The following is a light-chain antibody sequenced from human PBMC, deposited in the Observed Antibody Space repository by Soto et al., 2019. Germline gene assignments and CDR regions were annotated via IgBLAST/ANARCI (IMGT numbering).Light chain of an antibody. CDR2: ATS. V-gene: IGKV3-20*01. Sequence: IILTQSPGTLSLSPGGGATLSCKASQTVISTHLAWYQQKPGQAPRLLIYATSNSATVIPDRFSGSGSGRDFTLTIDRLEPEDFAVYYCQQYDSSSVTFGQGTRLDLK. CDR3: QQYDSSSVT. J-gene: IGKJ5*01. CDR1: QTVISTH.